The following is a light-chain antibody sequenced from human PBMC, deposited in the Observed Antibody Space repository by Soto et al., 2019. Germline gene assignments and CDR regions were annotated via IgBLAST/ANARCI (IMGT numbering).Light chain of an antibody. J-gene: IGKJ4*01. CDR2: GAS. CDR3: QQYGSSPPLT. CDR1: QSVSSSY. V-gene: IGKV3-20*01. Sequence: EIVLTQSPGTLSLSPGERATLSCRASQSVSSSYLAWYQQKPGQAPRLLIYGASSRATGIPDRFSGSGSGTDFTLTIRRREPEDFAVYSWQQYGSSPPLTFGGGTKVEIK.